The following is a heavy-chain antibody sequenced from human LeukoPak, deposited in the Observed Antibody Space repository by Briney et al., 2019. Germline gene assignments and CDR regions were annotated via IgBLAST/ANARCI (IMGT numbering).Heavy chain of an antibody. Sequence: ASVKVSRKASGYTFTSYGISWVRQAPGQGLEWMGWISAYNGNTNYAQKLQGRVTMTTDTSTSTAYMELRSLRSDDTAVYYCAREVATIGPFDYWGQGTLVTVSS. CDR3: AREVATIGPFDY. D-gene: IGHD5-12*01. CDR2: ISAYNGNT. J-gene: IGHJ4*02. V-gene: IGHV1-18*01. CDR1: GYTFTSYG.